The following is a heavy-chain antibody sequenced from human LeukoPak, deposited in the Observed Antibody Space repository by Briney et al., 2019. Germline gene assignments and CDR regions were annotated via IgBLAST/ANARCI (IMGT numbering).Heavy chain of an antibody. CDR1: GYTFTSYY. CDR3: ARSFLLYALRKGFSDFDY. D-gene: IGHD2-2*02. CDR2: INPSGGST. V-gene: IGHV1-46*01. Sequence: VASVKVSCKASGYTFTSYYMHWVRQAPGQGLEWMGIINPSGGSTSYAQKFQGRVTMTRDTSTSTVYMELSSLRSEDTAVYYCARSFLLYALRKGFSDFDYWGQGTLVTVSS. J-gene: IGHJ4*02.